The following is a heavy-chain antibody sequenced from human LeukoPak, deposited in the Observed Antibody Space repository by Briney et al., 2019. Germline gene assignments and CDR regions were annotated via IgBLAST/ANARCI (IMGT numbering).Heavy chain of an antibody. Sequence: SVKVSCKASGFTFTSSAVQWVRQARGQRLEWIGWIVVGSGNTNYAQKFQERVTITRDMSTSTAYMELSSLRSEDTAVYYCAASLGYCSSTSCSFDYWGQGTLVTVSS. CDR1: GFTFTSSA. D-gene: IGHD2-2*01. J-gene: IGHJ4*02. CDR2: IVVGSGNT. V-gene: IGHV1-58*01. CDR3: AASLGYCSSTSCSFDY.